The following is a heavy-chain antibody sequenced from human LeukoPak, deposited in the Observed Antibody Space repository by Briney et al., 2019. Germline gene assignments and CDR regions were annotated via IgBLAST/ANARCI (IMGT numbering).Heavy chain of an antibody. J-gene: IGHJ5*02. Sequence: LGGSLRLSCAASGFTFSSYTMAWVRQAPGKGLEWISDIDHTGDRTYYRDSVKGQFTISRDNSKNTLYLQMNSLRVEDTATYYCAKAGSISWYDHWGQGTLVTVS. V-gene: IGHV3-23*01. D-gene: IGHD6-13*01. CDR2: IDHTGDRT. CDR3: AKAGSISWYDH. CDR1: GFTFSSYT.